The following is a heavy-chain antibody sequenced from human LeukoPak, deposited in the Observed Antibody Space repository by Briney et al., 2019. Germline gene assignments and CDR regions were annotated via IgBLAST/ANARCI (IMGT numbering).Heavy chain of an antibody. J-gene: IGHJ4*02. Sequence: SVKVSXKASGGTFSSYAISWVRQAPGQGLEWMGWIIPIFGTANYAQKFQGRVTITADESTSTAYMELSSLRSEDTAVYYCARGLSDIVATIYYFDYWGQGTLVTVSS. CDR1: GGTFSSYA. V-gene: IGHV1-69*01. D-gene: IGHD5-12*01. CDR2: IIPIFGTA. CDR3: ARGLSDIVATIYYFDY.